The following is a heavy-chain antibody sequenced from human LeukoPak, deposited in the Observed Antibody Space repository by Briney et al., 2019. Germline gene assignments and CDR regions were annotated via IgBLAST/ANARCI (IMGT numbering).Heavy chain of an antibody. CDR2: ISGDGGST. J-gene: IGHJ4*01. D-gene: IGHD1-26*01. CDR3: EKDICWGGANAYYFDN. CDR1: AFTFDDYA. Sequence: GSLRLSCAASAFTFDDYAMRWVRQAPGKGLEWVSLISGDGGSTYYADSVKGRFTISRDNSKNSLYLQMNSLRTEGAALYYSEKDICWGGANAYYFDNSGHGPLVTVSS. V-gene: IGHV3-43*02.